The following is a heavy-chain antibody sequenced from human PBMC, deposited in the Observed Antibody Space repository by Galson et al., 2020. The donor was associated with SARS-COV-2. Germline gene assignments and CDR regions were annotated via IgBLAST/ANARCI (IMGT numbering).Heavy chain of an antibody. CDR2: IRWIRGII. J-gene: IGHJ3*02. CDR1: GFTFDDYA. V-gene: IGHV3-9*01. Sequence: GGSLRLACATSGFTFDDYAMNCVRHAPGEGLEWDSGIRWIRGIITYADSVTGRFIISRDNAKNSLYLQMNNLRTEDTALYYCFVDSSGDWSDAFDMWGQGTMVTVSS. CDR3: FVDSSGDWSDAFDM. D-gene: IGHD3-22*01.